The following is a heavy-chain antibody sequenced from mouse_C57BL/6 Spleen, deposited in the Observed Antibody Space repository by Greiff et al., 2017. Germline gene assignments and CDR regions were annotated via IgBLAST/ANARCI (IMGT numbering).Heavy chain of an antibody. Sequence: QVQLQQSGPELVKPGASVKISCKASGYTFTDYYINWVKQRPGQGLEWIGWIFPGSGSTYYNEKFKGKATLTVDKSSSTAYMQLNSLTSEDSAVYYCARSRYDVSWFAYWGQGTLVTVSA. V-gene: IGHV1-75*01. CDR2: IFPGSGST. D-gene: IGHD2-14*01. J-gene: IGHJ3*01. CDR3: ARSRYDVSWFAY. CDR1: GYTFTDYY.